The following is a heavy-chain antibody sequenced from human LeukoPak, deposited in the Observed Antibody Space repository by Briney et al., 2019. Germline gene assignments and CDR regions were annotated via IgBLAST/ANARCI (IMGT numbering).Heavy chain of an antibody. Sequence: ASVKVSCKASGGAFITSTITWVRQAPGQGLEWMGRIIPILGITNYALKFQGRVMITADKSTSTAYMELSSLRSEDTAVYYCSRDHRYYFDYWGQGTLVTVSS. CDR1: GGAFITST. J-gene: IGHJ4*02. CDR3: SRDHRYYFDY. CDR2: IIPILGIT. D-gene: IGHD1-14*01. V-gene: IGHV1-69*04.